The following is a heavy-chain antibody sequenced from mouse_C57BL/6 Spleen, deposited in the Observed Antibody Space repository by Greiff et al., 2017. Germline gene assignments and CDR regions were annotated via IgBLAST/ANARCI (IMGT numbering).Heavy chain of an antibody. CDR2: LRSKSNNYAT. V-gene: IGHV10-1*01. CDR1: GFSFNTYA. CDR3: VRQGYYYGSRNYAMDY. J-gene: IGHJ4*01. D-gene: IGHD1-1*01. Sequence: EVKLMESGGGLVQPKGSLKLSCAASGFSFNTYAMNWVRQAPGKGLEWVARLRSKSNNYATYYADSVKDRFTISRDDTEKMLYLQMNNVITEETAMYYCVRQGYYYGSRNYAMDYWGQGTSVTVSS.